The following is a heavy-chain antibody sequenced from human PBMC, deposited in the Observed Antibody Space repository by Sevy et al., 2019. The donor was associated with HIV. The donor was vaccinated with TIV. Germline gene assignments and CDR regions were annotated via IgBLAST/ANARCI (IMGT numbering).Heavy chain of an antibody. CDR1: GGSISGYY. Sequence: SETLSLTCTVSGGSISGYYRSWIRQPPGKGLEWIGYNYYSWSTNYNPSPKSRVTISVDTSKNQFSLKLISVTAADTSVYYCARGSPEHYFGMDVWGQGTKVTVSS. CDR2: NYYSWST. J-gene: IGHJ6*02. V-gene: IGHV4-59*01. CDR3: ARGSPEHYFGMDV.